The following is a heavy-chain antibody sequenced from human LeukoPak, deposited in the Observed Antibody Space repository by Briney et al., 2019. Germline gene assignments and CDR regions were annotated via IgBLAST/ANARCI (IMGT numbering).Heavy chain of an antibody. Sequence: ISYDGRNKYYADSVKGRFTISRDNSKNTLYLQMNSLRGEDTALYYYARSVTNGNYYYYMDVWGKGTTVIVSS. J-gene: IGHJ6*03. CDR3: ARSVTNGNYYYYMDV. V-gene: IGHV3-30*01. CDR2: ISYDGRNK.